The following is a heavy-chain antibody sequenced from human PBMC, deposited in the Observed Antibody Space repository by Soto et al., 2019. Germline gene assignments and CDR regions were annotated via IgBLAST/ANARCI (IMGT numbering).Heavy chain of an antibody. D-gene: IGHD2-2*01. V-gene: IGHV1-69*01. CDR2: IIPIFGTA. J-gene: IGHJ5*02. Sequence: SVKVSCNASGGPFISYAISWVRQSPGQGLEWMGGIIPIFGTANYAQKFQGRVTITADESTSTAYMELSSLRSEDTAVYYCANYKVVPAAYWFDPWGQGTLVTVSS. CDR1: GGPFISYA. CDR3: ANYKVVPAAYWFDP.